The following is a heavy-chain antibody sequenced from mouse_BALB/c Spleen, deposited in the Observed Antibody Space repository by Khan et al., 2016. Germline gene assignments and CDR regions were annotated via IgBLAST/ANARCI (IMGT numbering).Heavy chain of an antibody. J-gene: IGHJ1*01. Sequence: EVQLQESGPDLVKPSQSLSLTCTVTGYSITSGYSWHWLRQFPGNKLEWMGYIHYSGSTNYNPSLKSRISITRDTSKNQFFLQLNSVTTEDTATYYCASYYGSYFDVWGAGTTVTVSS. CDR3: ASYYGSYFDV. D-gene: IGHD1-2*01. CDR2: IHYSGST. CDR1: GYSITSGYS. V-gene: IGHV3-1*02.